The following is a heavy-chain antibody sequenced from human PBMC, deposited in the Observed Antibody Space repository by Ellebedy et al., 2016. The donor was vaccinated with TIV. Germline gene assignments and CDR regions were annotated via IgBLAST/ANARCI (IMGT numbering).Heavy chain of an antibody. J-gene: IGHJ6*02. Sequence: SETLSLXXGVYGGSFSGYYWTWIRQPPGKGLEWIGFVHYRGSSNYNPSLKSRATISLDTSKKQFSLTVSSVTAEDTAVYYCAGDRMYYYDSSGSYSYYAMNVWGQGTTVTVSS. CDR3: AGDRMYYYDSSGSYSYYAMNV. CDR2: VHYRGSS. D-gene: IGHD3-22*01. CDR1: GGSFSGYY. V-gene: IGHV4-59*01.